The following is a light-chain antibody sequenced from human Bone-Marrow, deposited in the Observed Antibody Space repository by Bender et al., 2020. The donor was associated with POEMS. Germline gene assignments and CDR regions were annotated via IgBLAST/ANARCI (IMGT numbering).Light chain of an antibody. J-gene: IGLJ3*02. CDR3: QSYDNSLGGWV. Sequence: QSVLTQPPSVSGSPGQRVTISCTGSSSNTGSGYDINWYQHLPGTAPKLLIYGYNNRTSGVPERFSGSKSGTSASMAITGLQAEDEGDYYCQSYDNSLGGWVFGGGTKLTVL. CDR2: GYN. V-gene: IGLV1-40*01. CDR1: SSNTGSGYD.